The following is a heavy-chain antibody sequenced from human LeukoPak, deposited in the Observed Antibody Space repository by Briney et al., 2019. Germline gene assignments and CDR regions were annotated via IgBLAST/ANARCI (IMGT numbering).Heavy chain of an antibody. CDR3: ARVERGGQWLAAYYYYMDV. CDR2: IRFDGSNK. D-gene: IGHD6-19*01. J-gene: IGHJ6*03. Sequence: GGSLRLSCAASGFTFSSYGMHWVRQAPGKGLEWVAFIRFDGSNKYYADSVKGRFTISRDNSKNTLYLQMKSLRAEDTAVYYCARVERGGQWLAAYYYYMDVWGKGTTVTISS. V-gene: IGHV3-30*02. CDR1: GFTFSSYG.